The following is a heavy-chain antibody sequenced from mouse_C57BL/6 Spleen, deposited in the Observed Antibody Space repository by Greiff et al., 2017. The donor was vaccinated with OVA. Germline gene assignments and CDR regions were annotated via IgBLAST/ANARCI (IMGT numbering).Heavy chain of an antibody. D-gene: IGHD1-1*01. J-gene: IGHJ3*01. Sequence: QVHVKQSGAELVRPGASVTLSCKASGYTFTDYEMHWVKQTPVHGLEWIGAIDPETGGTAYNQKFKGKAILTADKSSSTAYMELRSLTSEDSAVYYCTRSLYGSSWFAYWGQGTLVTVSA. V-gene: IGHV1-15*01. CDR1: GYTFTDYE. CDR2: IDPETGGT. CDR3: TRSLYGSSWFAY.